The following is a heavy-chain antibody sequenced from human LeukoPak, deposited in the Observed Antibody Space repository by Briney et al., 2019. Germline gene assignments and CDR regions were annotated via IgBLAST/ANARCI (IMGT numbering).Heavy chain of an antibody. CDR3: AKDSSYRDGYNWNY. CDR2: ISGSGGST. Sequence: GGSLRLSCAASGFTFSSYGMSWVRQAPGKGLEWVSAISGSGGSTYYADSVKGRFTISRDNSKNALYLQMNSLRAEDTAVYYCAKDSSYRDGYNWNYWGQGTRVTVSS. V-gene: IGHV3-23*01. D-gene: IGHD5-24*01. J-gene: IGHJ4*02. CDR1: GFTFSSYG.